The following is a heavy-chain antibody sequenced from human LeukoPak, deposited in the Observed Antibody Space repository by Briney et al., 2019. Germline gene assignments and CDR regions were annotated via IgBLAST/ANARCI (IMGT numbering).Heavy chain of an antibody. J-gene: IGHJ4*02. CDR1: GVIGSSVY. D-gene: IGHD6-6*01. V-gene: IGHV3-53*01. Sequence: PGGSLRLSCAASGVIGSSVYMSWVRQSPGKGLECVSIIYSTGDTYYADSVKGRFTISRDVSKNTVYLQMNSLRAEDTAVYYCARGGRSSELVWGQGTRVTVSS. CDR2: IYSTGDT. CDR3: ARGGRSSELV.